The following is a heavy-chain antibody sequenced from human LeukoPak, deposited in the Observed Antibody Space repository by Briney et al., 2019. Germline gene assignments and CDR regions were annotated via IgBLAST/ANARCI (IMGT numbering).Heavy chain of an antibody. V-gene: IGHV3-21*04. Sequence: PGGSLRLSCAASGFTFSSYSMNWVRQAPGKGLEWVSSISSSSSYIYYADSVKGRFTISRDNAKNSLYLQMNSLRAEDTAVYYCAKAQLRTIVALDAFDIWGQGTMVTVSS. CDR2: ISSSSSYI. CDR3: AKAQLRTIVALDAFDI. D-gene: IGHD5-12*01. CDR1: GFTFSSYS. J-gene: IGHJ3*02.